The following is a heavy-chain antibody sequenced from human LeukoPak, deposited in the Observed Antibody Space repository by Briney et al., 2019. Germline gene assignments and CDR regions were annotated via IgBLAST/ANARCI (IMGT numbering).Heavy chain of an antibody. CDR3: ARLRIRNCSGGTRYSTFFDY. Sequence: GGSLRLSCVASRFTFSDYYMTWIRQAPGKGLEWVSYISDSSNIIYYADSVKGRFAISRDNAKNSLYLQMNSLRAEDTAVYYCARLRIRNCSGGTRYSTFFDYWGQGTLVTVSS. D-gene: IGHD2-15*01. CDR2: ISDSSNII. V-gene: IGHV3-11*04. CDR1: RFTFSDYY. J-gene: IGHJ4*02.